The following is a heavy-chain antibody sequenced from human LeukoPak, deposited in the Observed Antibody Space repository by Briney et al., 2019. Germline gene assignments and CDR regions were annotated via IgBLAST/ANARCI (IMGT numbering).Heavy chain of an antibody. D-gene: IGHD2-2*01. Sequence: ASVKVSCKASGYTFTGYYMHWVRQAPGQGLEWMGWINPNSGGTNYAQKFQGRVTMTRDTSISTAYMKLSRLRSDDTAVYYCARDIVVVPAASTDYWGQGTLVTVSS. CDR2: INPNSGGT. CDR3: ARDIVVVPAASTDY. CDR1: GYTFTGYY. J-gene: IGHJ4*02. V-gene: IGHV1-2*02.